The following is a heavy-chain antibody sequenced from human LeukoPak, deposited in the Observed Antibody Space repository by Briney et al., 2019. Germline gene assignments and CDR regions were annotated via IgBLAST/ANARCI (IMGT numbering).Heavy chain of an antibody. Sequence: SETLSLTCTVSGGAISSSSYYWGWIRQPPGKGLEWIGSIYYSGSTYYNPSLKSRVTISVDTSKNQFSLKLSSVTAADTAVYYCARQRDNYDFLGGPTYYYYMDVWGKGTTVTVSS. D-gene: IGHD3-3*01. V-gene: IGHV4-39*01. CDR2: IYYSGST. CDR3: ARQRDNYDFLGGPTYYYYMDV. J-gene: IGHJ6*03. CDR1: GGAISSSSYY.